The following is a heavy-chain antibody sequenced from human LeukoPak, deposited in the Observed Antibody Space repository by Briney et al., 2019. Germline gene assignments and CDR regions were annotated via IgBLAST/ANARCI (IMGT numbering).Heavy chain of an antibody. D-gene: IGHD6-19*01. J-gene: IGHJ4*02. CDR1: GFSFSSFS. V-gene: IGHV3-30*04. CDR3: AGDPSRIAVAGGRLDY. Sequence: GGSLRLSCAASGFSFSSFSMHWVRQAPGKGLEWVAFLSYDGSDKYYADSVMGRFTISRDNSKNTVYLEVNRPTHEDTAVYYCAGDPSRIAVAGGRLDYWGQGTPVIVSS. CDR2: LSYDGSDK.